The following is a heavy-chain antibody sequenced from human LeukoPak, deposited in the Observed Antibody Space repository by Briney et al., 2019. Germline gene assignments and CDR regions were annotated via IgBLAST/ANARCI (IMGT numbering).Heavy chain of an antibody. J-gene: IGHJ3*01. CDR3: ANFDGSSQAFHL. CDR1: GFTFSSYG. CDR2: ISYDGSNK. V-gene: IGHV3-30*18. D-gene: IGHD6-13*01. Sequence: QPGGSLRLSCAASGFTFSSYGMHWVRQAPGKGLEWVAVISYDGSNKYYADSVKGRFTISRDNSNYTLFVQMHSLRPDDTAVYYCANFDGSSQAFHLWGQGTMVTVSS.